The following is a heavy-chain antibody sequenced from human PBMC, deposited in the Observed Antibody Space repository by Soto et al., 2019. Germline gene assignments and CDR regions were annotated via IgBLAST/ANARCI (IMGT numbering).Heavy chain of an antibody. V-gene: IGHV4-30-4*01. CDR2: IFYSGST. CDR3: ARAIFGVVLDRYSMEV. CDR1: CGSISNNDYY. J-gene: IGHJ6*01. Sequence: TLSLTCTVSCGSISNNDYYWSCIRHPPGKGLECIGYIFYSGSTYYNPSLESRITMSVDTSKNQFSLQLSSVTPADTAVYFCARAIFGVVLDRYSMEVWGQGTTVIVSS. D-gene: IGHD3-3*01.